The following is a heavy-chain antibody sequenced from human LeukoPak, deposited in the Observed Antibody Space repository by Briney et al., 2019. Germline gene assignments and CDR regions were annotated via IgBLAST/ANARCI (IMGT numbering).Heavy chain of an antibody. J-gene: IGHJ4*02. CDR1: GYRFTNYW. CDR2: IYPGDSDT. CDR3: ARRAYCGGDCYTDY. D-gene: IGHD2-21*02. Sequence: GESLKISCKGSGYRFTNYWIGWVRQMPGKGLEWMGMIYPGDSDTRYSPSFQGQVTISADKSISTAYLQWNSLKASDTAMYYCARRAYCGGDCYTDYWGQGTLVTVSS. V-gene: IGHV5-51*01.